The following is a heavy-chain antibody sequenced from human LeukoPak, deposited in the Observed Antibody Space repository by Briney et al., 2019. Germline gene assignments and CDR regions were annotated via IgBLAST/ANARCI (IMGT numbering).Heavy chain of an antibody. CDR1: GGSFSGYY. CDR2: INHSGST. CDR3: ARGVAVAGRGFDY. V-gene: IGHV4-34*01. Sequence: PSETLSLTCAVYGGSFSGYYRSWIRQPPGKGLEWIGEINHSGSTNYNPSLKSRVTISVDTSKNQFSLKLSSVTAADTAVYYCARGVAVAGRGFDYWGQGTLVTVSS. D-gene: IGHD6-19*01. J-gene: IGHJ4*02.